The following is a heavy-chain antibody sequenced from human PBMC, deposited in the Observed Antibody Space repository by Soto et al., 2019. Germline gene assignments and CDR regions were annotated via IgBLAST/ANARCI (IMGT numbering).Heavy chain of an antibody. D-gene: IGHD6-6*01. J-gene: IGHJ4*02. V-gene: IGHV3-33*01. CDR3: ASVGSSTGTDY. Sequence: LRLSCAASGFTFSSYGMHWVRQAPGKGLEWVAVIWYDGSNKYYADSVKGRFTISRDNSKNTLYLQMNSLRAEDTAVYYCASVGSSTGTDYWGPGTLVTVSS. CDR1: GFTFSSYG. CDR2: IWYDGSNK.